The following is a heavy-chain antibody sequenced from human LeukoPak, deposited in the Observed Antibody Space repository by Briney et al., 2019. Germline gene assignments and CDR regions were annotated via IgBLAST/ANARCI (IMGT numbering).Heavy chain of an antibody. CDR3: AREVSYYDFWSGFYYMDV. CDR1: GGSISSGSYY. D-gene: IGHD3-3*01. CDR2: IYTSGST. Sequence: SETLSLTCTVSGGSISSGSYYWSWIRQPAGKGLEWIGRIYTSGSTNYNPSLKSRVTLSVDTSKNQFSLKLSSVTAADTAVYYCAREVSYYDFWSGFYYMDVWGKGTTVTVSS. V-gene: IGHV4-61*02. J-gene: IGHJ6*03.